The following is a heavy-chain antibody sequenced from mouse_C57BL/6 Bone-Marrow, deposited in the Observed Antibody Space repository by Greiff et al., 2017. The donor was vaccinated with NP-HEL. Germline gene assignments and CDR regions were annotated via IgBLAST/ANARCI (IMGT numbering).Heavy chain of an antibody. CDR3: ARSPFITTVVEYYFDY. Sequence: EVQLVESGGGLVQPGGSLSLSCAASGSTFTDYYMSWVRQPPGKALEWLGFIRNKANGYTTEYSASVKGRFTISRDNSQSILYLQMNALRAEDSATYYCARSPFITTVVEYYFDYWGQGTTLTVSS. D-gene: IGHD1-1*01. CDR1: GSTFTDYY. J-gene: IGHJ2*01. CDR2: IRNKANGYTT. V-gene: IGHV7-3*01.